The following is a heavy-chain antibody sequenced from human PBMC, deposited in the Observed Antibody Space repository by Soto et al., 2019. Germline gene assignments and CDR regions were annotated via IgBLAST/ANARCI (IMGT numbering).Heavy chain of an antibody. CDR3: ARGDPFLYIGYDFSDYYYGMDV. V-gene: IGHV5-51*01. CDR2: IYPGDSDT. Sequence: GESLKISCKGSGYSFTSYWIGLVRQMPGKGLEGMGIIYPGDSDTRYSPSFQGQVTISADKSISTAYLQWSSLKASDTAMYYCARGDPFLYIGYDFSDYYYGMDVWGQGTTVTVSS. J-gene: IGHJ6*02. D-gene: IGHD5-12*01. CDR1: GYSFTSYW.